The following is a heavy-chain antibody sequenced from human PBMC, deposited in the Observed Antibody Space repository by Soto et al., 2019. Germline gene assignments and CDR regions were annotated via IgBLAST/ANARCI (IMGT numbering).Heavy chain of an antibody. D-gene: IGHD1-26*01. Sequence: SETLSLTCTVSGDSISSYYWSWIRQPPGKGLEWIGYIHYSGTTNYNPSLKSRVTISLDTSKNQFSLKLNSVTAADTAVYYCARDRGAVGGIDYWGQGTLVTVSS. J-gene: IGHJ4*02. V-gene: IGHV4-59*01. CDR1: GDSISSYY. CDR2: IHYSGTT. CDR3: ARDRGAVGGIDY.